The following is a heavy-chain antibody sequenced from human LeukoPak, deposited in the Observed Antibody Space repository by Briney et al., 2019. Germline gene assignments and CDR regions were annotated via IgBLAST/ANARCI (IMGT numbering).Heavy chain of an antibody. CDR1: GGSLSSGSYY. CDR3: ASSGYRGDAFDI. Sequence: PSQTLSLTCTVSGGSLSSGSYYWGSVSQHPGRGLEWIGYIYYSGSTYNNPSLKSRVTISVDTSKNQFSLKLSSVTAADTAVYYWASSGYRGDAFDIWGQGTMVTVSS. D-gene: IGHD2-2*02. V-gene: IGHV4-31*03. CDR2: IYYSGST. J-gene: IGHJ3*02.